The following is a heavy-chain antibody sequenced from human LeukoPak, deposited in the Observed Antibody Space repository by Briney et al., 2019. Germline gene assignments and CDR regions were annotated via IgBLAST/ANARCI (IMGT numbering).Heavy chain of an antibody. J-gene: IGHJ4*02. CDR3: ARDRTRDGYNQGRVFDY. Sequence: PGTSLRLSCAASGFTFSDSGIHWVRQAPGKGLEWVAVISYDGSNKYYADSVKGRFTISRDNSKNTLYLQMNSLRAEDTAVYYCARDRTRDGYNQGRVFDYWGQGTLVTVSS. CDR1: GFTFSDSG. CDR2: ISYDGSNK. D-gene: IGHD5-24*01. V-gene: IGHV3-30*03.